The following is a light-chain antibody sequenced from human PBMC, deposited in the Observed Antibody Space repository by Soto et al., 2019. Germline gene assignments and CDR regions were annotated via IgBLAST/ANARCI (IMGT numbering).Light chain of an antibody. CDR2: DVS. V-gene: IGLV2-14*03. Sequence: QSVLTQPASVSGSPGQSITISCTGTSRDVGGHNYVSWYQQHPGKAPKLMISDVSNRPSGVSNRFSGSKSGNTASLTISGLQAEDEADYYCSSYTSSSPVVFGGGTKVTVL. CDR3: SSYTSSSPVV. CDR1: SRDVGGHNY. J-gene: IGLJ3*02.